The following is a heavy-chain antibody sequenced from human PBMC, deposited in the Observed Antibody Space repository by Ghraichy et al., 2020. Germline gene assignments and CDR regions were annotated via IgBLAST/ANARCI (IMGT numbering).Heavy chain of an antibody. V-gene: IGHV3-11*01. Sequence: GGSLRLSCAASGFIFSDYYMTWIRQAPGKGLEWVSYVSSSSFSTYYTDTVKGRFTISRDNAKNSLYLEMNSLRAEDTAVYYCARGFSSLCTGGKCYTLALDSWGPGTPVTVSS. CDR2: VSSSSFST. CDR3: ARGFSSLCTGGKCYTLALDS. CDR1: GFIFSDYY. D-gene: IGHD2-8*02. J-gene: IGHJ4*02.